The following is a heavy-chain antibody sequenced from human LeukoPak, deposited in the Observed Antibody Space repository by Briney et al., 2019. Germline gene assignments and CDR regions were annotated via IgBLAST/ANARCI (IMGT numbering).Heavy chain of an antibody. J-gene: IGHJ4*02. Sequence: ASVKVSCKASGYTFTSYGISWVRQAPGQGLEWMGWINPNSGGTNYAQKFQGWVTMTRDTSISTAYMELSRLRSDDTAVYYCARAEGISNFDYWGQGTLVTVSS. V-gene: IGHV1-2*04. CDR1: GYTFTSYG. CDR3: ARAEGISNFDY. D-gene: IGHD3-3*02. CDR2: INPNSGGT.